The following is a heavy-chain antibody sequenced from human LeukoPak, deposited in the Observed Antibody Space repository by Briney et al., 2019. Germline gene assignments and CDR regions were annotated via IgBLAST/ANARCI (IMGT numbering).Heavy chain of an antibody. CDR3: AAGTAADS. J-gene: IGHJ4*02. CDR2: ISSSSSYT. Sequence: GGSLRLSCVVSGIPFSDYYMNWIRQAPGKGLEWISYISSSSSYTDYADSVKGRFTISRDNAKSALYLQMNSLRLEDTAVYYCAAGTAADSWGQGTLVTVSS. V-gene: IGHV3-11*03. CDR1: GIPFSDYY. D-gene: IGHD6-13*01.